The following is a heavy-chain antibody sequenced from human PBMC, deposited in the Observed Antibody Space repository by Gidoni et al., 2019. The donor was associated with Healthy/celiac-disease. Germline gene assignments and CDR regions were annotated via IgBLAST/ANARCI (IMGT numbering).Heavy chain of an antibody. D-gene: IGHD6-19*01. J-gene: IGHJ6*02. V-gene: IGHV3-53*02. CDR1: GFTVSSNY. Sequence: EVQLVETGGGLIQPGGSLRLSCAASGFTVSSNYMSWVRQAPGKGLEWVSVIYSGGSTYYADSVNGRFTISRDNSKNTLYLQMNSLRAEDTAVYYCARGEYSSGWYPYYYYGMDVWGQGTTVTVSS. CDR3: ARGEYSSGWYPYYYYGMDV. CDR2: IYSGGST.